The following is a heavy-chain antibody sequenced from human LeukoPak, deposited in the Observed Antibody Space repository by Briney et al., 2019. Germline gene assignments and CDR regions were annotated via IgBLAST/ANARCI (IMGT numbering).Heavy chain of an antibody. V-gene: IGHV1-2*02. CDR3: ARDHELLNLSAFDI. Sequence: ASVKVSCKASGYTFTGYYMHWVRQAPGQGLEWMGWINPNSGGTNYAQKFQGRVTMTRDTSISTAYMELSRLRSDDTAVYYCARDHELLNLSAFDIWGQGTMVTVSS. J-gene: IGHJ3*02. CDR1: GYTFTGYY. CDR2: INPNSGGT. D-gene: IGHD1-26*01.